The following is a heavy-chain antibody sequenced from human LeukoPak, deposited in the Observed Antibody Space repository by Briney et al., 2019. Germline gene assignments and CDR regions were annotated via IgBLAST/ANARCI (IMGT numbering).Heavy chain of an antibody. CDR3: ARVGYYDFWSGPYYFDY. J-gene: IGHJ4*02. D-gene: IGHD3-3*01. CDR2: TAKKQNNYII. CDR1: GFILSDYN. V-gene: IGHV3-72*01. Sequence: QPGGSLRLSCAASGFILSDYNMDWVRQAPGKGLEWIGRTAKKQNNYIIEYAASVKGRFAISRDDSQSSVYLQINSLTPEDTAVYYCARVGYYDFWSGPYYFDYWGQGTLVTVSS.